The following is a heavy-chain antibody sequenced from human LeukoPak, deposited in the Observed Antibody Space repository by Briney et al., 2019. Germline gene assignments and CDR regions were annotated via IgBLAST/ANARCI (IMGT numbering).Heavy chain of an antibody. CDR1: GFTFSSYG. D-gene: IGHD2-15*01. CDR2: IWYDGSNK. J-gene: IGHJ4*02. Sequence: PGRSLRLSCAASGFTFSSYGMHWVRQAPGKGQEWVAVIWYDGSNKYYADSVKGRFTISRDNSKNTLYLQMNSLRAGDTAVYYCAKDLDRYCSGGSCGYFDYWGQGTLVTVSS. V-gene: IGHV3-33*06. CDR3: AKDLDRYCSGGSCGYFDY.